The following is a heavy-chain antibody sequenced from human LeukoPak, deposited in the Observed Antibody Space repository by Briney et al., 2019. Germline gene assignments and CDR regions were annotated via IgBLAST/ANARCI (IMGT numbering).Heavy chain of an antibody. D-gene: IGHD3-10*01. CDR2: ISGSGGST. Sequence: QAGGSLRLSCAASGFTFSSYAMSWVRQAPGKGLEWVSAISGSGGSTYYADSVKGRFTISRDNSKNTLYLQMNSLRAEDTAVYYCAKVHLRGLWFGDYWGQGTLVTVSS. CDR3: AKVHLRGLWFGDY. V-gene: IGHV3-23*01. J-gene: IGHJ4*02. CDR1: GFTFSSYA.